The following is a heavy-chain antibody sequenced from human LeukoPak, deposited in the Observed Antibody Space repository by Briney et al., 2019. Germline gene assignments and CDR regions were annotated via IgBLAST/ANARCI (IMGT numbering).Heavy chain of an antibody. CDR1: GFTFSSYA. D-gene: IGHD6-19*01. CDR2: ISSNGGST. CDR3: VKGSEHQYNWLDP. J-gene: IGHJ5*02. Sequence: GGSLRLSCSASGFTFSSYAMHWVRQAPGKGLEYVSAISSNGGSTYYADSVKGRFTISRDNSKNTLYLQMSSLRAEDTAVYYCVKGSEHQYNWLDPWGQGTLVTVSS. V-gene: IGHV3-64D*06.